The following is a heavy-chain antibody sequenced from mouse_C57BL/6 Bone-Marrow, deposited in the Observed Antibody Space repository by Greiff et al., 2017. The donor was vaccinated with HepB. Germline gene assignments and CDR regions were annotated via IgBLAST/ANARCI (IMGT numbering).Heavy chain of an antibody. Sequence: EVQLKESGAELVRPGASVKLSCTASGFTIPADYMHWVKQRPEQGLEWIGWIDPENGDTEYASKFQGKATITADTSSNTDYLQLISLTSEDTGVSYCSPLLLRFEWGQGTTLTVSS. D-gene: IGHD1-1*01. CDR3: SPLLLRFE. J-gene: IGHJ2*01. CDR2: IDPENGDT. V-gene: IGHV14-4*01. CDR1: GFTIPADY.